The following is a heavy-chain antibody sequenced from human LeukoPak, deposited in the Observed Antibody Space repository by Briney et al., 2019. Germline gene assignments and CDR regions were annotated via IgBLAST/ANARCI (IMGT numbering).Heavy chain of an antibody. Sequence: PGGSLRLPCEVSGFSFSTYWMTWVRQAPGKGLEWVANINQHGSETYYVDSVKGRFIISRDNAKNSLFLQMDSLTGEDTAVYYCSRGGLYRYSGTSGDYWGQGTLVTVSS. D-gene: IGHD1-26*01. V-gene: IGHV3-7*01. CDR3: SRGGLYRYSGTSGDY. CDR1: GFSFSTYW. CDR2: INQHGSET. J-gene: IGHJ4*02.